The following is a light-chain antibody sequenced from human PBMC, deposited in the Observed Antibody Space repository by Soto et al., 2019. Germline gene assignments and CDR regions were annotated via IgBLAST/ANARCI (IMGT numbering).Light chain of an antibody. CDR1: QDISNY. CDR3: QHYDNLPPVL. V-gene: IGKV1-33*01. J-gene: IGKJ2*01. CDR2: DAS. Sequence: DIQMTQSPSSLSASVGDRVTITCQASQDISNYLKWYQQKPGKAPKLLIYDASNLETGVPSRVSGSGSGPDFTFTIAGQLSEDIVTYYCQHYDNLPPVLFGHVTKMQIK.